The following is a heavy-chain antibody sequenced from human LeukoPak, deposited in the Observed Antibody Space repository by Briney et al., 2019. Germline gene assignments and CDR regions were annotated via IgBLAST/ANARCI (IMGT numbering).Heavy chain of an antibody. Sequence: SETLSLTCTVSGGSITNYYWTWIRQPPGKGLEWIGYIHYSGSTNYNPSLKSRVTISVDTSKNQFSLKLSSVTAADTAVYYCASYSSSWYRGGFDYWGQGTLVTVSS. CDR2: IHYSGST. J-gene: IGHJ4*02. CDR3: ASYSSSWYRGGFDY. CDR1: GGSITNYY. D-gene: IGHD6-13*01. V-gene: IGHV4-59*01.